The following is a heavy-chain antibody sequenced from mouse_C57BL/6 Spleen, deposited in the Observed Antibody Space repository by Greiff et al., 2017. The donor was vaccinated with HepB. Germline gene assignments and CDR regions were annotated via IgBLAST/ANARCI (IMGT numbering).Heavy chain of an antibody. CDR1: GYAFSSYW. V-gene: IGHV1-80*01. CDR3: ARWGAAQATGYFDY. J-gene: IGHJ2*01. CDR2: IYPGDGDT. Sequence: QVQLQQSGAELVKPGASVKISCKASGYAFSSYWMNWVKQRPGKGLEWIGQIYPGDGDTNYNGKFKGKATLTADKSSSTAYMQLSSLTSEDSAVYFCARWGAAQATGYFDYWGQGTTLTVSS. D-gene: IGHD3-2*02.